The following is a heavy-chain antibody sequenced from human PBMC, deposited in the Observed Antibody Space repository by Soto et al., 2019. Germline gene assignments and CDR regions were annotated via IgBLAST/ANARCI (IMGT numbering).Heavy chain of an antibody. CDR1: GFTFSSYS. D-gene: IGHD5-18*01. CDR2: ISSSSSYI. CDR3: AREQPGYSYGYGLGY. V-gene: IGHV3-21*01. Sequence: EVQLVESGGGLVKPGGSLRLSCAASGFTFSSYSMNWVRQAPGKGLEWVSSISSSSSYIYYADSVKGRFTISRDNAKNVQYLQMNSLRAEDTAVYYCAREQPGYSYGYGLGYWGQGTLVTVSS. J-gene: IGHJ4*02.